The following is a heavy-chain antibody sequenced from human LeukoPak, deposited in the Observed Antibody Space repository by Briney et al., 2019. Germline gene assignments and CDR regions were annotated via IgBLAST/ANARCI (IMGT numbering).Heavy chain of an antibody. V-gene: IGHV3-11*04. J-gene: IGHJ4*02. D-gene: IGHD1-26*01. Sequence: PGGSLRLSCAASGFPFSDYYMSWIRQAPGKGLEGVSYINSSGSTIYYADSVKGRFTISRDNAKNSLYLQMNSLRAEDTAVYYCARRPLRPYSGSYLGEFDYWGQGTLVTVSS. CDR1: GFPFSDYY. CDR3: ARRPLRPYSGSYLGEFDY. CDR2: INSSGSTI.